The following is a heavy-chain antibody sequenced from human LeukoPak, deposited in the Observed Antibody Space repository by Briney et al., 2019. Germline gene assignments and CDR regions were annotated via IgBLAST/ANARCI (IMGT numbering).Heavy chain of an antibody. D-gene: IGHD2-15*01. V-gene: IGHV3-23*01. J-gene: IGHJ4*02. CDR3: AKSDCSGGSCQYYFDY. Sequence: GGSLRLSCAASGFTFSSYAMSWVRQALGKGLEWVSAISGSGGSTYYADSVKGRFTISRDNSKNTLYLQMNSLRAEDTAVYYCAKSDCSGGSCQYYFDYWGQGTLVTVSS. CDR2: ISGSGGST. CDR1: GFTFSSYA.